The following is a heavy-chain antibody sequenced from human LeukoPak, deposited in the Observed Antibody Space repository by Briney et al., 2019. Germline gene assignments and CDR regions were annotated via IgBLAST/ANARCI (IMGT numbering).Heavy chain of an antibody. V-gene: IGHV4-34*01. J-gene: IGHJ4*02. CDR2: MTHNGST. CDR1: GPSFSGYY. D-gene: IGHD4-17*01. Sequence: SETLSLTCAVHGPSFSGYYWNWIRQSPGKGLEWIGEMTHNGSTNYNPSLNSRAIITVDKSKNQFYLTVRSVTAADTAVYYCAREGRTTVTTTSNWGQGTLVTVSS. CDR3: AREGRTTVTTTSN.